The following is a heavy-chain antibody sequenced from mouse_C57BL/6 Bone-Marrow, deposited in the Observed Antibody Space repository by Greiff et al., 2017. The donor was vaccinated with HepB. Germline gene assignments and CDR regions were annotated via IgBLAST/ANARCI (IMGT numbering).Heavy chain of an antibody. CDR1: GYTFTSYW. CDR2: IDPSDIYT. Sequence: QVQLQQPGAELVKPGASVKLSCKASGYTFTSYWMQWVKQRPGQGLEWIGEIDPSDIYTNYNQKFKGKATLTVDTSSSTAYMQLSSLTSEDSAVYYCARIVSGVWGTGTTVTVSS. J-gene: IGHJ1*03. CDR3: ARIVSGV. V-gene: IGHV1-50*01.